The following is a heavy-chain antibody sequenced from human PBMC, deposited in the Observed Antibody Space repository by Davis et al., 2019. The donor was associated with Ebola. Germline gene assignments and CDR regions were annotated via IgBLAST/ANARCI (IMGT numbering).Heavy chain of an antibody. V-gene: IGHV3-30-3*02. CDR1: GFTFSSYA. CDR3: AKYGDYWYFDL. D-gene: IGHD4-17*01. J-gene: IGHJ2*01. Sequence: GESLKISCAASGFTFSSYAMHWVRQAPGKGLEWVAVISYDGSNKYYADSVKGRFTISRDNSKNTLYLQMNSLRAEDTAVYYCAKYGDYWYFDLWGRGTLVTVSS. CDR2: ISYDGSNK.